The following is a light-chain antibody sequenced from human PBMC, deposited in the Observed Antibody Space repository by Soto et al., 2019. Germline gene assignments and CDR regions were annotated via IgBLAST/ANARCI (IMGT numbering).Light chain of an antibody. J-gene: IGKJ3*01. CDR1: KSISSW. V-gene: IGKV1-5*03. CDR2: KAS. CDR3: QQYNSYSLT. Sequence: DIQMTQSPSTLSASVGDRVTITSRASKSISSWLAWYQQKPGKAPKLLIYKASTLESGVPSRFSGSGSGTEFTLTISSLQPDDFATYYCQQYNSYSLTFGPGTKVDIK.